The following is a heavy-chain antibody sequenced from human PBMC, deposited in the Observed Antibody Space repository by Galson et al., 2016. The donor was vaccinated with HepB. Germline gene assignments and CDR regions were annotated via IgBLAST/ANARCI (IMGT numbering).Heavy chain of an antibody. CDR1: GASISNSNHY. D-gene: IGHD2-21*01. CDR3: ARMTHCDVWGGDVPRRGAFDI. CDR2: IYYSGST. J-gene: IGHJ3*02. V-gene: IGHV4-39*07. Sequence: SETLSLTCSVSGASISNSNHYWGWIRQSPGKGLEWIGKIYYSGSTYYTSSLKSRVTISLSMSKNRFSLKLNSVTAADTAVYYCARMTHCDVWGGDVPRRGAFDIWGQGTMVIVSS.